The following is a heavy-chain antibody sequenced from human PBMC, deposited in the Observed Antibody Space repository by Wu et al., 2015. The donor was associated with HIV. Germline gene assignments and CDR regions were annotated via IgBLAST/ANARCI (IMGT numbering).Heavy chain of an antibody. CDR1: GYTFTGYY. D-gene: IGHD6-19*01. J-gene: IGHJ4*02. CDR3: ARELDNSGVGGTT. CDR2: INPNTDRT. V-gene: IGHV1-2*02. Sequence: QVQLVQSGAAVKKPGASVKVSCKASGYTFTGYYIHWVRQAPGQGLEWVGWINPNTDRTNYAQKFQGRVTMTRDTSISTAYMELARLTSDDTAIYYCARELDNSGVGGTTWGQGTLVTVSS.